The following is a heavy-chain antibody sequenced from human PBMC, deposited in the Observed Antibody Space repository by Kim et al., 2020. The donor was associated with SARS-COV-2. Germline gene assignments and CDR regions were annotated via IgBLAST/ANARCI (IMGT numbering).Heavy chain of an antibody. V-gene: IGHV4-39*01. CDR2: IYYSGST. J-gene: IGHJ4*02. D-gene: IGHD6-19*01. CDR1: GGSISSSSYY. Sequence: SETLSLTCTVSGGSISSSSYYWGWIRQPPGKGLEWIGSIYYSGSTYYNPSHKSRVTISVDTSKNQFSLKLSSVTAADTAVYYCARPGRRYSSGWYDYFDYWGQGTLVTVSS. CDR3: ARPGRRYSSGWYDYFDY.